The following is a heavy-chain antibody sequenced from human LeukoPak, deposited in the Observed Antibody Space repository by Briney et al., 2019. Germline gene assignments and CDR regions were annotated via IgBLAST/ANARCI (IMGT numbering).Heavy chain of an antibody. V-gene: IGHV3-7*03. D-gene: IGHD3-16*01. CDR3: ARGGGLDV. Sequence: GESLRLSCAASGFTFSSYWMNWARQAPGKGLEWVASINHNGNVNYYVDSVKGRFTISRGNAKNSLYLQMSNLRAEDTAVYFCARGGGLDVWGQGATVTVSS. J-gene: IGHJ6*02. CDR1: GFTFSSYW. CDR2: INHNGNVN.